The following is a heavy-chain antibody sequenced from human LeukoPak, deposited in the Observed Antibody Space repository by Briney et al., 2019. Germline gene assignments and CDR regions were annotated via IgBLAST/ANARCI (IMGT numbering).Heavy chain of an antibody. V-gene: IGHV1-2*02. D-gene: IGHD5-18*01. CDR2: INPNSGGT. CDR3: ARGPYSYGFYYFDY. CDR1: GYTFAGYY. Sequence: ASVKVSCKASGYTFAGYYMHWVRQAPGQGLEWMGWINPNSGGTNYAQKFQGRVTMTRDTSISTAYMELSSLRSEDTAVYYCARGPYSYGFYYFDYWGQGTLVTVSS. J-gene: IGHJ4*02.